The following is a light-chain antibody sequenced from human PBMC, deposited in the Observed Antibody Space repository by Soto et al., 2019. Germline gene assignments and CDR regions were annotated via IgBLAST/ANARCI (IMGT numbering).Light chain of an antibody. Sequence: VLTQSPGTLSLSPGERATLFCRAGQSVSSGDLAWYQQKPGQAPRLLIYGASNRATGIPDRFSGSGSGTVFTLTISSLEPGDVAVYYCQHYRSSPLTFGGGTKVEIK. CDR3: QHYRSSPLT. J-gene: IGKJ4*01. CDR1: QSVSSGD. CDR2: GAS. V-gene: IGKV3-20*01.